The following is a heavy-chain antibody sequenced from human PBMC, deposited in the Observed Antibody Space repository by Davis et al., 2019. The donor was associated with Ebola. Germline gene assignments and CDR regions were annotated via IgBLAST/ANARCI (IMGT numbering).Heavy chain of an antibody. J-gene: IGHJ4*02. V-gene: IGHV4-30-4*08. CDR1: GGSISSGDYY. CDR3: ARDHYSSSSYFDC. Sequence: SQTLPLTCTVSGGSISSGDYYWSWIRQPPGKGLEWIGYIYYSGRTNYNPSLKSRITISVDTSRNQFSLKLNSVTAADTAVYYCARDHYSSSSYFDCWGQGTLVTVSS. CDR2: IYYSGRT. D-gene: IGHD6-6*01.